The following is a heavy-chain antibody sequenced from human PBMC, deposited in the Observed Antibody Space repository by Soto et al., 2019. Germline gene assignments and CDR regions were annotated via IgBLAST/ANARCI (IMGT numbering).Heavy chain of an antibody. CDR3: AKEIGGYSYGRTDY. V-gene: IGHV3-23*01. CDR2: ISGSGGST. D-gene: IGHD5-18*01. J-gene: IGHJ4*02. Sequence: EVQLLESGGGLVQPGGSLRLSCAASGFTFSSYGMSWVRQAPGKGLEWVSSISGSGGSTYYADSVKGRFTISRDNSKNTLYPQMNSLRAEDTAVYYCAKEIGGYSYGRTDYWGQGTLVTVSS. CDR1: GFTFSSYG.